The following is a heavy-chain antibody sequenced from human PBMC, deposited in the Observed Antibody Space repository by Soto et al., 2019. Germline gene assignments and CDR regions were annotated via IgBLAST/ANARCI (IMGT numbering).Heavy chain of an antibody. V-gene: IGHV3-23*01. CDR2: ITKTGRST. D-gene: IGHD3-3*01. J-gene: IGHJ3*02. CDR3: TKDAEAYDFAFDK. Sequence: EVQLLESGGGLVQPGGSLRLSCATSGFSFSNYGMNWVRQAPGKGLEWVSGITKTGRSTFIADSVRVRFTISRDNLKNIMYLQMNSLRVDDTALYYCTKDAEAYDFAFDKWGQGTMVTVTS. CDR1: GFSFSNYG.